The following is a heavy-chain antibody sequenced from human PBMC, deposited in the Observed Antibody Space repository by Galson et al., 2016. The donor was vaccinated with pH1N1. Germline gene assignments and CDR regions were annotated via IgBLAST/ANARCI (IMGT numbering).Heavy chain of an antibody. D-gene: IGHD4-17*01. CDR1: GGSISSHS. V-gene: IGHV4-59*11. J-gene: IGHJ3*01. CDR2: VYDSGST. Sequence: SETLSLTCIVSGGSISSHSWSWIRQPPGKGLEWIGHVYDSGSTNYNPSLKSRVTILVDTSRNRFSLRLHTVIAADTAIYHCARTFTERLYGDYISAFDVWGQGTRVTVSS. CDR3: ARTFTERLYGDYISAFDV.